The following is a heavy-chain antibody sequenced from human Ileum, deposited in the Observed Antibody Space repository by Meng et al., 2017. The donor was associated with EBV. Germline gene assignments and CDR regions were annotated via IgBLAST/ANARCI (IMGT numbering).Heavy chain of an antibody. V-gene: IGHV3-23*01. CDR2: ITESGATT. J-gene: IGHJ4*02. CDR1: GFTFSTYA. CDR3: ANRRGSGSYLLDY. Sequence: EVQLLESGGGLVQPGGSLRLSRAASGFTFSTYAMSWVRQAPGKGLEWVSSITESGATTYYVDSVKGRFTISRDNSKNTLYLQMNSLRAEDTAVYYCANRRGSGSYLLDYWGQGTLVTVYS. D-gene: IGHD3-10*01.